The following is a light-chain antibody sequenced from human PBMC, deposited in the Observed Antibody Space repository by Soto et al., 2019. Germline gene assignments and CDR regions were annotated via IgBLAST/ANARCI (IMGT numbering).Light chain of an antibody. J-gene: IGLJ1*01. CDR3: SSYADNNIYI. CDR1: TSDVGGYNY. V-gene: IGLV2-8*01. Sequence: QSALTQPPSASGSPGQSVTISCTGTTSDVGGYNYVSWYQQHPGKAPKVMIYEVSQRPSGVPDSFSGSKSGNTASLTVSGLQAEDEAEYYCSSYADNNIYIFGTGTKVTVL. CDR2: EVS.